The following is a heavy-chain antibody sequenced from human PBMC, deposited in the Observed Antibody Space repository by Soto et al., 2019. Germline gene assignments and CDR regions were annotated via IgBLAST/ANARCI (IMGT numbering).Heavy chain of an antibody. D-gene: IGHD3-3*01. CDR2: ISGSGGST. J-gene: IGHJ6*02. CDR1: GFTFSSYA. Sequence: GGLLRLSCAASGFTFSSYAMSWVRQAPGKGLEWVSAISGSGGSTYYADSVKGRFTISRDNSKNTLYLQMNSLRAEDTAVYYCAKQNTPDWSGYHYGMDVWGQGTTVTVSS. CDR3: AKQNTPDWSGYHYGMDV. V-gene: IGHV3-23*01.